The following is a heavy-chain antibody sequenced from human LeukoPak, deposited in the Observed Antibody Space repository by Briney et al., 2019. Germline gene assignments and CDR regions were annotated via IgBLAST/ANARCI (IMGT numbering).Heavy chain of an antibody. V-gene: IGHV4-34*01. CDR1: GGSFSGYY. CDR3: ARKASWNYWGAWGY. CDR2: INHSGST. D-gene: IGHD1-7*01. Sequence: SETLSLTCAVYGGSFSGYYWSWIRQPPGKGLEWIGEINHSGSTNYNPSLKSRVTISVDTPKNQSSLKLSSVAAADTAVYYCARKASWNYWGAWGYWGQGTLVTVSS. J-gene: IGHJ4*02.